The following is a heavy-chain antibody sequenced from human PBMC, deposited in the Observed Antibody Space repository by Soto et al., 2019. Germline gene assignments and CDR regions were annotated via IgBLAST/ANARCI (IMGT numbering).Heavy chain of an antibody. V-gene: IGHV1-69*13. CDR3: ARNHISRGILMAYYYGMDV. D-gene: IGHD3-9*01. CDR2: IIPIFGTA. Sequence: ASVKVSCKASGGTFSSYAISWVRQAPGQGLEWMGGIIPIFGTANYAQKFQGRVTITADESTSTAYMELSSLRSQDTAVYYCARNHISRGILMAYYYGMDVWGQGITVTVSS. J-gene: IGHJ6*02. CDR1: GGTFSSYA.